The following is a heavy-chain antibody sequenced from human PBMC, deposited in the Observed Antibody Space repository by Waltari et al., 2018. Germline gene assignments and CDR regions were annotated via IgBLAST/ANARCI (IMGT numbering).Heavy chain of an antibody. CDR3: ARRLGYDAFDI. CDR2: IYHSGST. J-gene: IGHJ3*02. D-gene: IGHD5-18*01. V-gene: IGHV4-38-2*02. CDR1: GYLITTGSY. Sequence: QVQLRESGPGLVKSSETLSPTCTVPGYLITTGSYWGWIRQPPGKGLEWIGSIYHSGSTYYNPSLKSRLTISVDTSKNQFSLKLSSVTASDTAVYFCARRLGYDAFDIWGQGSMVTVSS.